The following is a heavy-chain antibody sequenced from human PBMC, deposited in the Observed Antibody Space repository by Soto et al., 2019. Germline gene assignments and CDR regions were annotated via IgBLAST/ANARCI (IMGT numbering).Heavy chain of an antibody. CDR3: ARDGGGGSYYFIRY. V-gene: IGHV1-18*01. CDR2: ISGNNGDT. J-gene: IGHJ4*02. D-gene: IGHD1-26*01. Sequence: QVQLVQSGGEVKKPGASMKVSCKTSGYTFTTYAISWVRQAPGQGLEWMGWISGNNGDTEYAQKFQGRVTMTTDTSTTTAYMELRSLTSDDTAVYYCARDGGGGSYYFIRYWGQGTLVTVSS. CDR1: GYTFTTYA.